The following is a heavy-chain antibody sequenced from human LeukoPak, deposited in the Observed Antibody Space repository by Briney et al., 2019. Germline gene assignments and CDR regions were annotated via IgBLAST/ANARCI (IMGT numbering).Heavy chain of an antibody. D-gene: IGHD3-16*01. J-gene: IGHJ3*02. V-gene: IGHV3-15*01. Sequence: PGGSLRLSCAVSGVTFSNAWMSWVRQAPGKGLEWVGRIKSKTDGETMDYAAPVKGRFIISREDSINTLYLQMNRLNVEDTAVYYCITDPGEWQPIWGQGTMVTVSS. CDR1: GVTFSNAW. CDR3: ITDPGEWQPI. CDR2: IKSKTDGETM.